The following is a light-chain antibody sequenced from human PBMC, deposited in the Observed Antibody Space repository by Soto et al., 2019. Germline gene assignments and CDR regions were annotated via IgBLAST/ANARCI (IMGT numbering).Light chain of an antibody. V-gene: IGKV1-5*01. J-gene: IGKJ1*01. Sequence: DIQMTQSPSTLSASVGDRVNITCRASQSIGRFLAWYQHQPGKAPKLLIYDASTLESGVPSRFSGTGSGTEFTFSITSLQPEDFGTYYCQQCYMGWTFGQGTKVDIK. CDR3: QQCYMGWT. CDR1: QSIGRF. CDR2: DAS.